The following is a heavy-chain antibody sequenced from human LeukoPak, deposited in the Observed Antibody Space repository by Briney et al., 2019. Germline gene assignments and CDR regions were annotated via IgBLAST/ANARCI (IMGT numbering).Heavy chain of an antibody. CDR1: GFTFSSYA. CDR3: ASEYYHGSGSYYTFDY. V-gene: IGHV3-30*04. D-gene: IGHD3-10*01. J-gene: IGHJ4*02. CDR2: ISYDGSNK. Sequence: GGSLRLSCAASGFTFSSYAMHWVRQAPGKGLEWVAVISYDGSNKYYADSVKGRFTISRDNSKNTLYLQMKSLRAEDTAVYYCASEYYHGSGSYYTFDYWGQGTLVTVSS.